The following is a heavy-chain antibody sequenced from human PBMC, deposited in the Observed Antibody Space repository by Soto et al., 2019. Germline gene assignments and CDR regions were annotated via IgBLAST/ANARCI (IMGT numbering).Heavy chain of an antibody. CDR3: PRHSIGRSWYAGDWFDP. V-gene: IGHV5-51*01. CDR2: IYPGDSDT. D-gene: IGHD6-13*01. J-gene: IGHJ5*02. CDR1: GYSFTSYW. Sequence: HGESIKISCKGSGYSFTSYWIGWVRQMPGKGLEWMGIIYPGDSDTRYSPSFQGQVTISADKSISTAYLQWSSLKASDTAMYYFPRHSIGRSWYAGDWFDPCGQGHLVTVSS.